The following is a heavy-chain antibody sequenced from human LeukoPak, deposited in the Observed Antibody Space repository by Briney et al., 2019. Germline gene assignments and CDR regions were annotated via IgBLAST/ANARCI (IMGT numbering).Heavy chain of an antibody. V-gene: IGHV4-38-2*02. Sequence: SETLSLTCAVSGYSISSGYYWGWIRQPPGKGLEWIGSIYHSGSTEYNPSLKSRVTISVDTSKNQFSLKLSSVTAADTAVYYCARDGSGHSSTSCYDVWGQGTMVTVSS. CDR2: IYHSGST. J-gene: IGHJ3*01. CDR1: GYSISSGYY. CDR3: ARDGSGHSSTSCYDV. D-gene: IGHD2-2*01.